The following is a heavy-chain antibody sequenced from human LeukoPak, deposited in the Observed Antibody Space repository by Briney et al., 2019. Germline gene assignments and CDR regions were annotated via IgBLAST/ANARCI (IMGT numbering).Heavy chain of an antibody. D-gene: IGHD3-16*02. CDR1: GFTFSSYA. J-gene: IGHJ4*02. Sequence: AGGSLRLSCAASGFTFSSYAMSWVRQAPGKGLEWVSAISGSGGSTYYADSVKGRFTISRDNSKNTLYLQMNSLRAEDTAVYYCAKGQEITFGGVIVIGLDCWGQGTLVTVSS. CDR3: AKGQEITFGGVIVIGLDC. V-gene: IGHV3-23*01. CDR2: ISGSGGST.